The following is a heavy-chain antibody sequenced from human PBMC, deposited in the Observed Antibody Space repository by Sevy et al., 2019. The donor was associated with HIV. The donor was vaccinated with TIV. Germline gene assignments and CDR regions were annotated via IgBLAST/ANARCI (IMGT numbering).Heavy chain of an antibody. V-gene: IGHV3-23*01. CDR2: ISGTGDHT. CDR3: AKKMGGGSGMAFLVDY. CDR1: GFTFISFA. D-gene: IGHD2-8*01. Sequence: GGSLRLSCAASGFTFISFAMGWVRQAPGKGLDWISVISGTGDHTYYADSVKGRFTISRDNSKNTLFLQMNSLRAEDTAIFYCAKKMGGGSGMAFLVDYWGQGTLVTVSS. J-gene: IGHJ4*02.